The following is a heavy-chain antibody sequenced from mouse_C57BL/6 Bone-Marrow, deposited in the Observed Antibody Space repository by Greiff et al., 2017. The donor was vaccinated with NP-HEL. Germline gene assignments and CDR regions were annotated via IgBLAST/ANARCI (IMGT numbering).Heavy chain of an antibody. CDR2: ISSGGDYI. CDR3: TREGRTPAY. J-gene: IGHJ3*01. Sequence: EVNVVESGEGLVKPGGSLKLSCAASGFTFSSYAMSWVRQTPEKRLEWVAYISSGGDYIYYADTVKGRFTISRDNARNTLYLQMSSLKSEDTAMYYCTREGRTPAYWGQGTLVTVSA. V-gene: IGHV5-9-1*02. CDR1: GFTFSSYA.